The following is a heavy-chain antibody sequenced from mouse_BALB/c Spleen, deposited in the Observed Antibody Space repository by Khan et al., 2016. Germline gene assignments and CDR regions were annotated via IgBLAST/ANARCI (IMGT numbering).Heavy chain of an antibody. J-gene: IGHJ4*01. CDR3: ARGYGYGAMDY. D-gene: IGHD1-2*01. V-gene: IGHV1-82*01. Sequence: QVQLQQSGPELVKPGASVKISCKASGYAFSSSWMNWVKQRPGQGLEWIGRIYPGDGDTNYNGKFKGKATLTADKSSSTAYMQRSSLTSVDSAVYFCARGYGYGAMDYWGQGTSVTVSS. CDR1: GYAFSSSW. CDR2: IYPGDGDT.